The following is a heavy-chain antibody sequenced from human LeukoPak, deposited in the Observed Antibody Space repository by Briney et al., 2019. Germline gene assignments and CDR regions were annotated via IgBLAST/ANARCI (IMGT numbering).Heavy chain of an antibody. D-gene: IGHD2-8*01. J-gene: IGHJ4*02. CDR1: GFTFSSYA. CDR3: AKDRSCTNDICHGDFDY. CDR2: ISGSGGST. Sequence: GGSLRLSCAASGFTFSSYAVSWVRQAPGKGLDWVSSISGSGGSTYSADSVKGRFTISRDNSKNTLYLQMNSLRAEDTALYYCAKDRSCTNDICHGDFDYWGQGTLVTVSS. V-gene: IGHV3-23*01.